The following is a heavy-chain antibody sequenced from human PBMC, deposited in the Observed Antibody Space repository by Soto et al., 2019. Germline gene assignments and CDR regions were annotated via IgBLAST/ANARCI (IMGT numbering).Heavy chain of an antibody. CDR2: IIPILGIA. Sequence: QVRLVQSGAEVKKPGSSVKVSCKASGGTFSSYTISWVRQAPGQGLEWMGRIIPILGIANYAQKFQGRVTITADKSTSTAYMELSSLRAEDTAVYYCARGVSDYYYYGMDVWGQGTTVTVSS. CDR1: GGTFSSYT. D-gene: IGHD2-8*01. CDR3: ARGVSDYYYYGMDV. V-gene: IGHV1-69*02. J-gene: IGHJ6*02.